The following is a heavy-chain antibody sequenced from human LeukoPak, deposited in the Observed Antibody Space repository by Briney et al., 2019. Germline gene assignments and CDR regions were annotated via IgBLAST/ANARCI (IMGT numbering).Heavy chain of an antibody. V-gene: IGHV3-23*01. Sequence: PGGSLRLSCAPSGFTFSSYAMSWVRQTPGEGLEWVSVICGNGGSTYYADSVKGRFTISRDDSKNTLYLQMNSLRAEDTALYYCAKGTSSSCYSSIDSWGQGTLVTVSS. D-gene: IGHD2-15*01. CDR3: AKGTSSSCYSSIDS. CDR1: GFTFSSYA. CDR2: ICGNGGST. J-gene: IGHJ4*02.